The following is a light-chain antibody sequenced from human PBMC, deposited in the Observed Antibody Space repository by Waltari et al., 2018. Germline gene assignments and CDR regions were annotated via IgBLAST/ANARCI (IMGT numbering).Light chain of an antibody. CDR1: SSNIGSNS. CDR2: RNN. J-gene: IGLJ1*01. CDR3: ASWDDSLNGFYV. Sequence: QSVLTQPPSASGTPGQRVTISCSGSSSNIGSNSVTWYQQLPGTAPKILIYRNNERPSGGPDRCSGSKSGTSASLAISGLQSEDEADYYCASWDDSLNGFYVFGTGTNVAVL. V-gene: IGLV1-44*01.